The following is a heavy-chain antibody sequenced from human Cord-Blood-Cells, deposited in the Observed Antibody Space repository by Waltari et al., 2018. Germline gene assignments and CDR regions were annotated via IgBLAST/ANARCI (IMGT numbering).Heavy chain of an antibody. CDR3: ARSWNDNWFDP. CDR1: GGTCSRSA. CDR2: IIPIFGTA. Sequence: QVQLVQSGAEVKKPGSSVEVYCKASGGTCSRSAIRWVRQAPGQGLEWMGGIIPIFGTANYAQKFQGRVTITADESTSTAYMELSSLRSEDTAVYYCARSWNDNWFDPWGQGTLVTVSS. V-gene: IGHV1-69*01. J-gene: IGHJ5*02. D-gene: IGHD1-1*01.